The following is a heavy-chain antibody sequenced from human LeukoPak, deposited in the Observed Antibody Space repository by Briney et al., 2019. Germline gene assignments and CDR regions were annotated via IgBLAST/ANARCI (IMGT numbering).Heavy chain of an antibody. CDR2: ISSSSSYL. V-gene: IGHV3-21*01. J-gene: IGHJ6*03. D-gene: IGHD3-9*01. CDR3: ARGADYDILTGYMDV. CDR1: GLTFSTYT. Sequence: GGSLRLSCAASGLTFSTYTMNWVRQAPGKGLEWVSSISSSSSYLYYADSVKGRFTISRANAKNSLYLEMNSLRAEDTALYYCARGADYDILTGYMDVWGKGTTVTVSS.